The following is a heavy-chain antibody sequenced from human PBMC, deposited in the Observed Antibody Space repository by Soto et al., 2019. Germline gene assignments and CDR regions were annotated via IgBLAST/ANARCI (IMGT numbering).Heavy chain of an antibody. CDR2: IYYSGRT. V-gene: IGHV4-31*03. J-gene: IGHJ5*02. D-gene: IGHD3-22*01. CDR1: GGSIRSGGYY. Sequence: QVQLQESGPGLVKPSQTLSLTCTVSGGSIRSGGYYWSWIRQHPGKGLEWIGYIYYSGRTYYNPSLKSRVTISVDTSKNQFSLKLTSVIAADTAVYYCAISSGYADWFDPWGQGTLVTVSS. CDR3: AISSGYADWFDP.